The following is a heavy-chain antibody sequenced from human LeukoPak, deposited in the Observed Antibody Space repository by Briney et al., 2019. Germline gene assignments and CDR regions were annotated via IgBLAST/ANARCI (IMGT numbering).Heavy chain of an antibody. CDR1: GFTFSSYG. Sequence: PGGSLRLSCAASGFTFSSYGMHWVRQAPGKGLEWVAFIRYDGSNKYYADSVKGRFTISRDNSKNTLYLQMNSLRAEDTAVYYCAKDGRIGYYDSSGYHPRWFDPWGQGTLVTASS. V-gene: IGHV3-30*02. J-gene: IGHJ5*02. CDR2: IRYDGSNK. D-gene: IGHD3-22*01. CDR3: AKDGRIGYYDSSGYHPRWFDP.